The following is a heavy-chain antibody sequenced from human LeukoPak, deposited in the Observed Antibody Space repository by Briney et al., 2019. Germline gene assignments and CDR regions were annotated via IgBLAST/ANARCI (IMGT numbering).Heavy chain of an antibody. CDR3: AKDPAVVTSGYFDY. CDR2: ISGSGGST. CDR1: GFTFSSYA. J-gene: IGHJ4*02. D-gene: IGHD4-23*01. V-gene: IGHV3-23*01. Sequence: GGSLRLSCAASGFTFSSYAMSWVRQAPGKGLEWVSAISGSGGSTYYADSVKGRFTISRDNSKNTLCLQMNSLRAEDTAVYYCAKDPAVVTSGYFDYWGQGTLVTVSS.